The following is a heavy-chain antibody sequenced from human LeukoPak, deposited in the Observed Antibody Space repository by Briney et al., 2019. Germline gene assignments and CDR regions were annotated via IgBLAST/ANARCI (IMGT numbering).Heavy chain of an antibody. J-gene: IGHJ6*02. CDR2: ISTSSNYI. Sequence: PGGSLRLSCAASGFTFSSYSMNWVRQAPGKGLEWVSSISTSSNYIYYADSVKGRFTISRDNAKNSLYLQMNSLRAEDTAVYYCARGTSGYGMDVWGQGTTVTVSS. CDR3: ARGTSGYGMDV. V-gene: IGHV3-21*01. CDR1: GFTFSSYS.